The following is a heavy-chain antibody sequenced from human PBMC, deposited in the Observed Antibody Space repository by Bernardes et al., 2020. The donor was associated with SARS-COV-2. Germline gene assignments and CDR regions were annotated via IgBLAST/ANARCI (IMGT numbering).Heavy chain of an antibody. D-gene: IGHD5-12*01. J-gene: IGHJ6*02. CDR3: ARYVDIVATVYYYGRDV. CDR1: GYTFTNYG. Sequence: AGAQFPRNASGYTFTNYGISWVRHAPGQELEWMGWISAYHGTTTYAQKLQDRVTLTTDTSTSTAYMELRSLRSDDTAVYYCARYVDIVATVYYYGRDVWGQGTTVTVSS. V-gene: IGHV1-18*01. CDR2: ISAYHGTT.